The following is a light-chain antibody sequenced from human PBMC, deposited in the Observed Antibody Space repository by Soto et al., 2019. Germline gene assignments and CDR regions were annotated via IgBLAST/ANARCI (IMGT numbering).Light chain of an antibody. Sequence: DVVMTQSPLSLPVTLGQPASISCRSNQSLVYSDGIAYFSWLQQRPGRSPRRLIYKVSNRDSGVPARFGGSGSGTDFALKISRVEADDVGVYYCMQATHWPITFGQGTRLEIK. J-gene: IGKJ5*01. CDR3: MQATHWPIT. V-gene: IGKV2-30*01. CDR2: KVS. CDR1: QSLVYSDGIAY.